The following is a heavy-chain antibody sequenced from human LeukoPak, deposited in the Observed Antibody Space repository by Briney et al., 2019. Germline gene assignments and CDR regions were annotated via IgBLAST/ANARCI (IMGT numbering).Heavy chain of an antibody. D-gene: IGHD2-8*01. CDR1: GGSISSYY. Sequence: SETLSLTCTVSGGSISSYYWSWIRQPPGKGLEWIGYIYYSGNTNYNPSLKSRVTISVDTSKSQFSLKLSSVTAADTAVYYCASIMVYAKGSIDYWGQGTLVTVSS. J-gene: IGHJ4*02. CDR2: IYYSGNT. V-gene: IGHV4-59*12. CDR3: ASIMVYAKGSIDY.